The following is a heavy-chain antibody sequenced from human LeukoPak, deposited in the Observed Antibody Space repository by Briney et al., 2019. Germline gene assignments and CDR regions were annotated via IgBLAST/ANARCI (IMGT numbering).Heavy chain of an antibody. J-gene: IGHJ5*02. Sequence: GASVNVSCKASGGTFSSYAISWVRQAPGQGLEWMGRIIPIFGTANYAQKFQGRVTITTDESTSTAYMGLSSLRSEDTAVYYCARGGANKRVWFDPWGQGTLVTVSS. CDR3: ARGGANKRVWFDP. CDR2: IIPIFGTA. V-gene: IGHV1-69*05. D-gene: IGHD6-25*01. CDR1: GGTFSSYA.